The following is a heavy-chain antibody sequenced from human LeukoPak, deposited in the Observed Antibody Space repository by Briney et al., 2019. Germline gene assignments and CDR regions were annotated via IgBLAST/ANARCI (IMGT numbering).Heavy chain of an antibody. V-gene: IGHV4-61*02. D-gene: IGHD6-19*01. Sequence: SQTLSLTCTVSGGSISSGSYYWSWIRQPAGTGLEWIGRIYTSGSTNYNPSLKSRVTISVDTSKNQFSLKLSSVTAADTAVYYCARGKRGGWYFDYWGQGTLVTVSS. CDR2: IYTSGST. J-gene: IGHJ4*02. CDR3: ARGKRGGWYFDY. CDR1: GGSISSGSYY.